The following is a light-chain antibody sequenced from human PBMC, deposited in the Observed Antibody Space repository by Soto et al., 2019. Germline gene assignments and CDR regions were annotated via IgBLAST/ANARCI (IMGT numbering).Light chain of an antibody. V-gene: IGLV1-47*01. Sequence: VLTQAPPASGAPWRGVTSPFSGNAPNIGRNYVYWYQQLPGTAPKLLIYRNSQRPSGVPDRFSGSKSGTSASLAISGLRSEDEADYYCAAWDDNLSGLYVFGAGTKVTV. CDR1: APNIGRNY. CDR3: AAWDDNLSGLYV. J-gene: IGLJ1*01. CDR2: RNS.